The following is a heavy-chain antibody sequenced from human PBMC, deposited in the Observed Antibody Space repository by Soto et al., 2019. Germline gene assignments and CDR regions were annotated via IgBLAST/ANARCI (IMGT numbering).Heavy chain of an antibody. CDR1: GGSCSGYY. V-gene: IGHV4-34*01. CDR2: INHSGST. J-gene: IGHJ4*02. D-gene: IGHD3-3*01. Sequence: QVQLQQWGAGLLKPSETLSLTCAVYGGSCSGYYGSWIRQPPGKGLEWIGEINHSGSTNYNPSLKSRVTIEVDTSKNQYSLKLSSVTAADTAVYYCARAGLRSGGPDYWGQGTLVTVSS. CDR3: ARAGLRSGGPDY.